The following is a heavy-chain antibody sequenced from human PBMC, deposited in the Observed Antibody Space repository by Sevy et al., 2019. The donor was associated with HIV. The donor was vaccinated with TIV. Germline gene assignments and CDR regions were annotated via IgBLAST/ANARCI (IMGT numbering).Heavy chain of an antibody. CDR1: GGSISGSFNY. D-gene: IGHD5-12*01. CDR3: ARHSLDGYNRGNFDY. CDR2: SYYSGST. J-gene: IGHJ4*02. Sequence: ETLSLTCTVSGGSISGSFNYWGWIRQPPGKGLEWIGSSYYSGSTYYNSSLKNRVTISVDTSKNHFSLKLSSVTAADPAVYYCARHSLDGYNRGNFDYWGQGTLVTVSS. V-gene: IGHV4-39*01.